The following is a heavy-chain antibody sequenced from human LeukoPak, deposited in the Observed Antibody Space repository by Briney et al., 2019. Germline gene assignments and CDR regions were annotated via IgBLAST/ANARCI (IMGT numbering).Heavy chain of an antibody. CDR1: GFTFSSYW. Sequence: GGSLRLSCAASGFTFSSYWMSWVRQAPGKRLEWVANIKRDGSEKYYVDSVKGRFTISRDNAKNSLYLQMNSLRAEDTAVYYCAASRAHYDFWSGYSDWFDPWGQGTLVTVSS. D-gene: IGHD3-3*01. V-gene: IGHV3-7*01. CDR2: IKRDGSEK. CDR3: AASRAHYDFWSGYSDWFDP. J-gene: IGHJ5*02.